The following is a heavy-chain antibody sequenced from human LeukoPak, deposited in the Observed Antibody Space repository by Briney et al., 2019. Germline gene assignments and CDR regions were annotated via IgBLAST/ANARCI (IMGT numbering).Heavy chain of an antibody. CDR2: ISYDGSNK. CDR1: GFTFSSYG. V-gene: IGHV3-30*03. Sequence: GGSLRLSCAASGFTFSSYGMHWVRQAPGKGLEWVAVISYDGSNKYYADSVKGRFTISRDNSKNPLYLQMNSLRAEDTAVYYCAAEWWFDPWVQGPLVPVSS. J-gene: IGHJ5*02. CDR3: AAEWWFDP.